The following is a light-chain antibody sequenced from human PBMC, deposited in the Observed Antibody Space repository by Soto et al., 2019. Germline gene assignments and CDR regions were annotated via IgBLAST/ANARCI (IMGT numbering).Light chain of an antibody. CDR3: QQRSNWLT. V-gene: IGKV3-11*01. CDR1: QSVGTS. Sequence: EIEMTQSPATLYVSPGERAALSCRASQSVGTSLAWYQQIPGQAPRLLIYDASNRATGIPARFSGSGSGTDFTLTISSLEPEDFAVYYCQQRSNWLTFGGGTKVDIK. J-gene: IGKJ4*01. CDR2: DAS.